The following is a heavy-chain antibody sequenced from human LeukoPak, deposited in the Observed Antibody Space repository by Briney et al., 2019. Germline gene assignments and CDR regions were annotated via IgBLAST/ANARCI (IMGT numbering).Heavy chain of an antibody. D-gene: IGHD3-22*01. CDR3: ARGPLYHDSSGYSPYYYYYMDV. V-gene: IGHV4-4*09. CDR2: ISDSGAT. Sequence: PSETLSLTCTVSGGSISNFYWSWIRQPPRRGLEWIGYISDSGATSYNASLKSRVTISLDTSKNQFSLKLSSVSAADTAVYYCARGPLYHDSSGYSPYYYYYMDVWGKGTTVTVSS. CDR1: GGSISNFY. J-gene: IGHJ6*03.